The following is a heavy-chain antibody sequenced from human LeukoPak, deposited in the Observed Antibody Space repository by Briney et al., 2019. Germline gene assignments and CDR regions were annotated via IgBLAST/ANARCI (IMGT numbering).Heavy chain of an antibody. CDR2: IIPIFGTA. V-gene: IGHV1-69*05. CDR1: GGTFSSYA. J-gene: IGHJ5*02. CDR3: ARSGLWYYGSGRSNWFDP. D-gene: IGHD3-10*01. Sequence: SLKVSCKASGGTFSSYAISWVRQAPGQGLEWMGGIIPIFGTANYAQKLQGGFTITTDKSTSTVYMEMSGLRAEDTAVYYLARSGLWYYGSGRSNWFDPWGERTLVTVSS.